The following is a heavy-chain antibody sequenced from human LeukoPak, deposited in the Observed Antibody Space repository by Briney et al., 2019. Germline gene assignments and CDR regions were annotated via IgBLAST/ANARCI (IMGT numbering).Heavy chain of an antibody. V-gene: IGHV3-23*01. CDR3: AKDFYSSSWSTFDY. D-gene: IGHD6-13*01. Sequence: GGSLRLSCAASGLTFSNYGMSWVRQAPGKGLEWVSAISGSGGSTYYADSVKGRFTISRDNSKNTLYLQMNSLRAEDTAVYYCAKDFYSSSWSTFDYWGQGTLVTVSS. J-gene: IGHJ4*02. CDR2: ISGSGGST. CDR1: GLTFSNYG.